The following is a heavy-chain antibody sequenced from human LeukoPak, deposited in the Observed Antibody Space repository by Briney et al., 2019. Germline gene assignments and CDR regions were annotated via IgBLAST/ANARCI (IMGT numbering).Heavy chain of an antibody. J-gene: IGHJ5*02. CDR2: MNPNSGNT. D-gene: IGHD6-13*01. CDR1: GYTFTSYD. Sequence: ASVKVSCKASGYTFTSYDINWVRQATGQGLEWMGWMNPNSGNTGYAQKFQGRVTMTRDTSISTAYMELSSLRSEDTAVYYCARGDWSVISAAPWFDPWGQGTLVTVSS. V-gene: IGHV1-8*01. CDR3: ARGDWSVISAAPWFDP.